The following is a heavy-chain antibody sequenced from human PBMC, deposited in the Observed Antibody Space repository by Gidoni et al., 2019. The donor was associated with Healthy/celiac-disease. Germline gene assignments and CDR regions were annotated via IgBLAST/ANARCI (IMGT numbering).Heavy chain of an antibody. Sequence: QVQLVQSGAEVKKPGASVKVSCKASGYPVTSYGISWVRQAPGQGLEWMGWISAYNGNTNNAQKLQGRVTMTTDTSTSTAYMELRSLRSDDTAVYYCARGYGSGSYYTLDYDYWGQGTLVTVSS. CDR1: GYPVTSYG. D-gene: IGHD3-10*01. CDR3: ARGYGSGSYYTLDYDY. CDR2: ISAYNGNT. J-gene: IGHJ4*02. V-gene: IGHV1-18*01.